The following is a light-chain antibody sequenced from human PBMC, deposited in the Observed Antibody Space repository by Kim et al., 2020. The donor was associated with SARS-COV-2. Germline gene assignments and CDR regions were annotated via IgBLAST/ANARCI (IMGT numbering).Light chain of an antibody. CDR1: GVAVGGYDR. CDR2: EVT. CDR3: CSYTSTRTRV. J-gene: IGLJ2*01. Sequence: QTGTLPAPGTGVAVGGYDRVSWYQQPPGTAPKLMIYEVTKRPSGVPDRFSGSKSGNTASLTISGLQAEDEADYYCCSYTSTRTRVFGGGTKLTVL. V-gene: IGLV2-18*02.